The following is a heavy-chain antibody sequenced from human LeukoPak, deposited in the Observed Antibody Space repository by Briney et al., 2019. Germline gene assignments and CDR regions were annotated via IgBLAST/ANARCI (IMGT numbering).Heavy chain of an antibody. CDR2: ISSDGSNT. Sequence: GGSLRLSCAVSGFTFSSGYMHWVRQPPGKGPVWVSRISSDGSNTIYADSVKGRSTISRDDARNTLYLEKNSLRDADTAVYYCARYTGGGVYWGQGTLVTVSS. CDR3: ARYTGGGVY. J-gene: IGHJ4*02. V-gene: IGHV3-74*01. CDR1: GFTFSSGY. D-gene: IGHD2-2*02.